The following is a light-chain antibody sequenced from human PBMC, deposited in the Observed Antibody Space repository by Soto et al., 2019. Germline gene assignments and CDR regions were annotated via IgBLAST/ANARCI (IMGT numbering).Light chain of an antibody. CDR3: SSYTSSSNYVV. V-gene: IGLV2-14*03. CDR2: DVT. J-gene: IGLJ2*01. CDR1: SSDVGGYDY. Sequence: QSVLTQPASVSGSPGQSITISCTGTSSDVGGYDYVSWYQHHPGKAPKLMIYDVTNRPSGVSNRFSGSKSGNTASLTISGLQAEDAADYYCSSYTSSSNYVVFGGGTKVTVL.